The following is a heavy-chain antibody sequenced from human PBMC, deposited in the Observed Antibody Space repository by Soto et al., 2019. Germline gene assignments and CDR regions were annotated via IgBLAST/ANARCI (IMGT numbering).Heavy chain of an antibody. V-gene: IGHV4-59*08. J-gene: IGHJ4*02. CDR1: GGSISDYI. Sequence: SETLSLTCTVSGGSISDYIWNWIRRPPGEGLEWIGYISHTGNTNNNPSLRSRVTISVDTSKNQFSLKLSSVTAADTAVYYCVRSGYCSGRNCLVRGYFDSWGQGTLVTVSS. D-gene: IGHD2-15*01. CDR2: ISHTGNT. CDR3: VRSGYCSGRNCLVRGYFDS.